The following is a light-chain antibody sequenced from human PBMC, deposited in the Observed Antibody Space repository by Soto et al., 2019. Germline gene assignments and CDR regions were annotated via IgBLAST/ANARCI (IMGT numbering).Light chain of an antibody. V-gene: IGLV1-44*01. CDR2: SNN. CDR3: AAWDDSLNGYV. Sequence: QLVLTQPPSASGTPGQRVTISCSGSSANIGSNTVNWYRQLPGTAPKLLIYSNNQRPSGVPDRFSGSKSGTSASLAISGLQSEDEADYYCAAWDDSLNGYVFGTGTKLTVL. J-gene: IGLJ1*01. CDR1: SANIGSNT.